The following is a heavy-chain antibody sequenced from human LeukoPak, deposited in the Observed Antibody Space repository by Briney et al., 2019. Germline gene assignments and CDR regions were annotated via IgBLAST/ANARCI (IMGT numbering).Heavy chain of an antibody. CDR1: GFTFSSYS. D-gene: IGHD2-15*01. V-gene: IGHV3-21*01. CDR2: ISSSSSYI. Sequence: PGGSLRLSCAASGFTFSSYSMNWVRQAPGKGLEWVSSISSSSSYIYYADSAKGRFTISRDNAKNSLYLQMNSLRAEDTAVYYCARDRGYCSGGSCYSNDAFDIWGQGTMVTVSS. CDR3: ARDRGYCSGGSCYSNDAFDI. J-gene: IGHJ3*02.